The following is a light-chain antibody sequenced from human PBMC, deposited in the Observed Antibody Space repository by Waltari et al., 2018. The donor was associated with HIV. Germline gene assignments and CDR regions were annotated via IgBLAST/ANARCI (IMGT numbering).Light chain of an antibody. V-gene: IGLV1-47*01. J-gene: IGLJ2*01. CDR2: RNN. CDR1: TSNIGSYY. Sequence: QSVLTQPPSASGTPWQRVTISCSGSTSNIGSYYVYWYQQLPGTAPKLLIYRNNQRPSGVPDRFSGSKSGTSASLAISGLRSEDEADYYCAAWDDSLSVVFGGGTKLTVL. CDR3: AAWDDSLSVV.